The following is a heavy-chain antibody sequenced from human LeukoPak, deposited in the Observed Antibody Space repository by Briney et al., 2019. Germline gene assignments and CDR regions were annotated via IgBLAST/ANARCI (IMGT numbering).Heavy chain of an antibody. CDR2: IYYSGST. CDR3: ARDRVGVRGVRSYYYYGMDV. V-gene: IGHV4-59*01. D-gene: IGHD3-10*01. J-gene: IGHJ6*02. CDR1: GGSISSYY. Sequence: PSETLSLTCTVSGGSISSYYWSWIRQPPGKGLEWIGYIYYSGSTNYNPSLKSRATISVDTSKNQFSLKLSSVTAADTAVYYCARDRVGVRGVRSYYYYGMDVWGQGTTVTVSS.